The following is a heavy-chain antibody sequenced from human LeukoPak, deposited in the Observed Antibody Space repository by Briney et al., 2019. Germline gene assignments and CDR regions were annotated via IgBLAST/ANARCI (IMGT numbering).Heavy chain of an antibody. CDR2: FYYGGST. D-gene: IGHD1-1*01. V-gene: IGHV4-39*01. Sequence: SETLSLTCTVSGGSISSSNDCWDWIRQPPGRGLECIASFYYGGSTYYNPSLKSRVTISADTSKNQVSLKLRSVTAADTALYYCTRRRAGRLYNWFDPWGQGTLVTVSS. CDR1: GGSISSSNDC. J-gene: IGHJ5*02. CDR3: TRRRAGRLYNWFDP.